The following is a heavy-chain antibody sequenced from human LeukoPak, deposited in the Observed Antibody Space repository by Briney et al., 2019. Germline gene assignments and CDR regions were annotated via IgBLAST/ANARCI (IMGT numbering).Heavy chain of an antibody. D-gene: IGHD3-16*01. CDR2: IYSSGST. CDR1: GFTVSSNY. CDR3: ARGGSTYFDS. J-gene: IGHJ4*01. Sequence: GGSLRLSCAASGFTVSSNYMSWVRQAPGKGLEWVSVIYSSGSTYYADSVKGRFTISRDNSKNTLYLQMDTLRGEDTAVYYCARGGSTYFDSWGHGTLVTVSS. V-gene: IGHV3-53*01.